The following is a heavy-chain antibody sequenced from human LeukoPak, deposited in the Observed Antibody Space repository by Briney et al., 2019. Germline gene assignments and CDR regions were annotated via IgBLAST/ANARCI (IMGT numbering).Heavy chain of an antibody. D-gene: IGHD3-10*01. CDR1: GGTFSSYA. CDR3: ARDGSTLTMVRGVMDS. Sequence: SVKVSCKASGGTFSSYAISWVRQAPGQGLEWMGRIIPILGIANYAQKFQGRVTITADKSTSTAYMELSSLRSEDTAVYYCARDGSTLTMVRGVMDSWGQGTVVSVSS. J-gene: IGHJ4*02. CDR2: IIPILGIA. V-gene: IGHV1-69*04.